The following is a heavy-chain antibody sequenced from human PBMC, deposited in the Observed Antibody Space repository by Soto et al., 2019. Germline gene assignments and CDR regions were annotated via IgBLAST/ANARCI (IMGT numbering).Heavy chain of an antibody. D-gene: IGHD3-22*01. CDR3: ARPYYYDSSGYAPNMYGMDV. CDR2: INSDGSST. CDR1: GFTFSSYW. J-gene: IGHJ6*02. Sequence: GGSLRLSCAASGFTFSSYWMHRVRQAPGKGLVWVSRINSDGSSTSYADSVKGRFTISRDNAKNTLYLQMNSLRAEDTAVYYCARPYYYDSSGYAPNMYGMDVWGQGTTVTVSS. V-gene: IGHV3-74*01.